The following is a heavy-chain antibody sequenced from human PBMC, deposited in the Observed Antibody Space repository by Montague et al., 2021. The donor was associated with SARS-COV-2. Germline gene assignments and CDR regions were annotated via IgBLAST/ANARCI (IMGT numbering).Heavy chain of an antibody. J-gene: IGHJ6*02. Sequence: SETLSLTCTVSGGSISGYYWSWIRQSPGKGLEWIGYIYYSGSTKXNPLLESRVTVSVDRSKNQVSLKLSSVTPADTAVYYCARLLRSCSNGVCRTYYYYYAMDVWGQGTTVTVSS. D-gene: IGHD2-8*01. CDR3: ARLLRSCSNGVCRTYYYYYAMDV. V-gene: IGHV4-59*01. CDR1: GGSISGYY. CDR2: IYYSGST.